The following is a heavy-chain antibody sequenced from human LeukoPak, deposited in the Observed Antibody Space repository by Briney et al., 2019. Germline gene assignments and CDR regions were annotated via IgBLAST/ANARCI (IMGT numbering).Heavy chain of an antibody. CDR3: ARDPNGDYIGAFDM. CDR1: GFSFSAYA. V-gene: IGHV3-23*01. Sequence: GGSLRLSCTASGFSFSAYAMMWIRQAPGKGPEWVSAIRAIGGAYCADYAESVKGRFTISRDDSKSTLFLQMWSLRVEDTAVYYCARDPNGDYIGAFDMWGPGTKVTVSS. CDR2: IRAIGGAYCA. J-gene: IGHJ3*02. D-gene: IGHD4-17*01.